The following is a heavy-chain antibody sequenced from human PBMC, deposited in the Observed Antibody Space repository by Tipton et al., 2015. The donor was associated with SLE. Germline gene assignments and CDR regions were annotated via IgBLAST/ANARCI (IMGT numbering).Heavy chain of an antibody. J-gene: IGHJ4*02. V-gene: IGHV4-38-2*01. D-gene: IGHD2/OR15-2a*01. Sequence: TLSLTCAVSGYSISTGYYWGWLRQPPGKGLEWIGSVSHRGTTFYNPALMSRVTISVDTSNNQFSLRLSSVTAADTAMYYCTRHFYTFDYWGQGTLVTVSS. CDR2: VSHRGTT. CDR3: TRHFYTFDY. CDR1: GYSISTGYY.